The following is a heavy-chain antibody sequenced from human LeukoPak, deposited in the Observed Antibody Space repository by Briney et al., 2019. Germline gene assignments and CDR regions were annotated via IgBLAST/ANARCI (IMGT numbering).Heavy chain of an antibody. V-gene: IGHV1-46*01. CDR1: GYTFTSYY. CDR2: INPSGGST. J-gene: IGHJ4*02. CDR3: ARDLLRYFDWLLLPGHQGSDY. Sequence: ASVKVSCKASGYTFTSYYMHWVRQAPGQGLEWMGIINPSGGSTSYAQKFQGRVTMTRDMSTSTDYMELSSLRSDDTAVYYCARDLLRYFDWLLLPGHQGSDYWGQGTLVTVSS. D-gene: IGHD3-9*01.